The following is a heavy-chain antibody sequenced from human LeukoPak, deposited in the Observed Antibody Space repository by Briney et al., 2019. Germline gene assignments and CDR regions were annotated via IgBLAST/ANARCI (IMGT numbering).Heavy chain of an antibody. D-gene: IGHD2-15*01. J-gene: IGHJ4*02. V-gene: IGHV3-21*01. CDR2: MSSGGTYI. CDR3: ARDRPTGAARVFVVQ. CDR1: GFTFTIHT. Sequence: GGSLRLSCIDPGFTFTIHTVSSVRQAPGKGLEWVSSMSSGGTYIYYADSVRGRFTISRDNANKSLYLVMNSLRAEDTATYYCARDRPTGAARVFVVQWGQGTLVTVSS.